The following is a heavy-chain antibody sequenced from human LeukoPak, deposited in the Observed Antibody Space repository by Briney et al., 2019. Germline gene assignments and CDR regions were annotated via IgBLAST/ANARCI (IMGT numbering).Heavy chain of an antibody. J-gene: IGHJ4*02. Sequence: GGSLRLSCEASGFTFSTYWMHWVRQAPGKGLVWVSRINTDGRITSYADSVKGRFTTSRDNAKNTLYLQLNSLRAEDTAVYYCGRDFNGGFDYWGQGTLVTVSS. CDR1: GFTFSTYW. V-gene: IGHV3-74*01. CDR3: GRDFNGGFDY. CDR2: INTDGRIT. D-gene: IGHD2-8*01.